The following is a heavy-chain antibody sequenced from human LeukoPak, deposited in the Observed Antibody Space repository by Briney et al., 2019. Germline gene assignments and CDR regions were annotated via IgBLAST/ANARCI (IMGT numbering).Heavy chain of an antibody. Sequence: TPSETLSLTCTVSGGSISSYYWSWIRQPPGKGLEWIGYIYYSGSTNYNPSLKSRVTISVDTSKNQFSLKLSSVTAADTAVYYCARDGSRSSWDHDAFDIWGQGTMVTVSS. CDR3: ARDGSRSSWDHDAFDI. J-gene: IGHJ3*02. D-gene: IGHD6-13*01. CDR1: GGSISSYY. V-gene: IGHV4-59*01. CDR2: IYYSGST.